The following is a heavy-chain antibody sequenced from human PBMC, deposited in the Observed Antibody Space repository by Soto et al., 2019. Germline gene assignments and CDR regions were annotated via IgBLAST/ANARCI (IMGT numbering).Heavy chain of an antibody. Sequence: GASVKVSCKASGYTFTSYGISWVRQAPGQGLEWMGWISAYNGNTNYAQNLQGRVTMTTDRSTSTAYMELRSLRSDDTAVYYCARAGSSGYYQAFDYWGHGALVTVSS. V-gene: IGHV1-18*01. CDR2: ISAYNGNT. CDR3: ARAGSSGYYQAFDY. J-gene: IGHJ4*01. D-gene: IGHD3-22*01. CDR1: GYTFTSYG.